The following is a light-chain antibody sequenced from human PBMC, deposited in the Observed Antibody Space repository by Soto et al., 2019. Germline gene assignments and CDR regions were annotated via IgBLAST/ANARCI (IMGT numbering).Light chain of an antibody. Sequence: EIVLTQSPGTLSFSPGERVTLSCRASQSLSSGYLALYQQQFGQAPRLLIDEASNAATGIPSRFSGSGSGKDFTITISSLEPEDFAVYYCQHRSNSPFTFGGGTKV. CDR3: QHRSNSPFT. J-gene: IGKJ4*01. V-gene: IGKV3D-20*02. CDR1: QSLSSGY. CDR2: EAS.